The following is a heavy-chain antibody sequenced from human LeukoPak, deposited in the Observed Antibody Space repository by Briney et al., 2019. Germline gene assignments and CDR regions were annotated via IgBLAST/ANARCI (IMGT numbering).Heavy chain of an antibody. V-gene: IGHV3-23*01. J-gene: IGHJ5*02. Sequence: PGGSLRLSCAASGLTFSSYAMSWVRQAPGKGLEGVSAISGSGGSTYYADSVKGRFTISRDNSKNTLYLQMNSLRAEDTALYYCAKNMYYDFWSGYSRIDPWGQGTLVTVSS. CDR3: AKNMYYDFWSGYSRIDP. CDR2: ISGSGGST. CDR1: GLTFSSYA. D-gene: IGHD3-3*01.